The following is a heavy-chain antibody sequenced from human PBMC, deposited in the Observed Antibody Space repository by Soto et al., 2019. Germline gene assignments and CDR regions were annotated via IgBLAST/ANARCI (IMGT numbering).Heavy chain of an antibody. CDR1: GYIFTNYA. Sequence: QAQLVQSGAEVKKPGASVKVSCKTSGYIFTNYAMHWVRQAPGQRLDWMGWINAGNGHPEYSQKLQGRVTFTRDTSASTAYMEVSSLRSEDTAAYYCARRAGNSGGFDYWGQGTLVTVSS. CDR3: ARRAGNSGGFDY. CDR2: INAGNGHP. V-gene: IGHV1-3*01. D-gene: IGHD6-19*01. J-gene: IGHJ4*02.